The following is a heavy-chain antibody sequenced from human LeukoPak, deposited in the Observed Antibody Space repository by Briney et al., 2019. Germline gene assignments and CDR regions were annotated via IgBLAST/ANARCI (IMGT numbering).Heavy chain of an antibody. Sequence: SETLSLTCSVSGDSMTNYYWSWIRQPPGMGLEWIGYISYSGSTNYNPSLKSRVTISIDTSKNQFSLRLSSVTAADTAVYYCVSAPHVNYFDFWGQGALVTVST. CDR3: VSAPHVNYFDF. D-gene: IGHD2/OR15-2a*01. CDR2: ISYSGST. CDR1: GDSMTNYY. V-gene: IGHV4-59*08. J-gene: IGHJ4*02.